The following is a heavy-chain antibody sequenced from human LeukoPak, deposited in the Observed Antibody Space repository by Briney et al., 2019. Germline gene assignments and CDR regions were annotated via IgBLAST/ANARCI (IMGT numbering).Heavy chain of an antibody. CDR3: TRVKFSGYEIEY. CDR2: IRGKPNNYAT. D-gene: IGHD5-12*01. V-gene: IGHV3-73*01. J-gene: IGHJ4*02. CDR1: GFTFTEST. Sequence: GGSLTLSCAASGFTFTESTVHWVRQASGKGLEWVGRIRGKPNNYATAYAASVKGRFTFSRDDSKNTAYLQMKSLRTEDTALYNSTRVKFSGYEIEYSVQGTLVTASS.